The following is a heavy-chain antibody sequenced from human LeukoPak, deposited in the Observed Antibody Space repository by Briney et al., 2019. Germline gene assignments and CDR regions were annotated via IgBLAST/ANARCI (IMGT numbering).Heavy chain of an antibody. CDR1: GYTFTGYY. Sequence: ASVKVSCKASGYTFTGYYMHWVRRAPGQGLEWMGWINPNSGGTNYAQKFQGRVTMTRDTSISTACMELSRLRSDDTAVYYCARDYSSSWYLPDYWGQGTLVTVSS. D-gene: IGHD6-13*01. CDR3: ARDYSSSWYLPDY. V-gene: IGHV1-2*02. J-gene: IGHJ4*02. CDR2: INPNSGGT.